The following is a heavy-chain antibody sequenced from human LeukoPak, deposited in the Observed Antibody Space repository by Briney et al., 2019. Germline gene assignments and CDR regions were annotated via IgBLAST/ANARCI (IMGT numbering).Heavy chain of an antibody. V-gene: IGHV3-7*04. Sequence: PGGSLRLSCAASGFTFSNYWMSWVRQARGKGLEWVASIDQYGRAKYYVDSVRGRFTFSRDNTKNSLHLQMRSLRAEDTAVYYCARAESYGSILDYWGQGTRVIDSS. CDR2: IDQYGRAK. CDR3: ARAESYGSILDY. CDR1: GFTFSNYW. J-gene: IGHJ4*02. D-gene: IGHD3-10*01.